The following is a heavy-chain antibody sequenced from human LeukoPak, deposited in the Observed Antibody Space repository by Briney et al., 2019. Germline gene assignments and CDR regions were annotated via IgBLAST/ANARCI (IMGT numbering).Heavy chain of an antibody. CDR2: IKQDGSVK. Sequence: GGSLRLSCAASGFTFSSYWMTWVRQAPGKGLEWVANIKQDGSVKYYVDSVKGRFTISRDNAKNSLHLQMNSLRAEDTAVYYCARVVAAVHMDNWGPGTLMTVSS. J-gene: IGHJ4*02. CDR3: ARVVAAVHMDN. V-gene: IGHV3-7*05. CDR1: GFTFSSYW. D-gene: IGHD6-13*01.